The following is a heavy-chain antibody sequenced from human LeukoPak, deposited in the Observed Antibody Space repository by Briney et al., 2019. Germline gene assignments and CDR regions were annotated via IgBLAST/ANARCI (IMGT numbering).Heavy chain of an antibody. V-gene: IGHV3-23*01. CDR2: ISGSGGNT. CDR1: GFTFSSYA. CDR3: TKTVSGSHSYQGGDY. D-gene: IGHD3-16*02. J-gene: IGHJ4*02. Sequence: GGSLRLSCAASGFTFSSYAMSWVRQAPGKGLEWASAISGSGGNTYYADSVKGRFTMSRGNSKNTLYLQMNSLRAEDTAVYFCTKTVSGSHSYQGGDYWGQGTLVTVST.